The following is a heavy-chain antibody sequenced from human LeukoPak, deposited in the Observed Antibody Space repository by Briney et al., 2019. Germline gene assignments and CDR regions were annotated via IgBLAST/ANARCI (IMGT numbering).Heavy chain of an antibody. J-gene: IGHJ4*02. CDR2: IWYDRSNK. CDR1: GFTFSSYG. Sequence: GGSLRLSCAASGFTFSSYGMHWVRQAPGKGLEWVAVIWYDRSNKYYADSVKGRFTISRDNSKNTLYLQMNSLRAEDTAVYYCARDHSTDYSFDYWGQGTLVTVSS. V-gene: IGHV3-33*01. CDR3: ARDHSTDYSFDY. D-gene: IGHD4-4*01.